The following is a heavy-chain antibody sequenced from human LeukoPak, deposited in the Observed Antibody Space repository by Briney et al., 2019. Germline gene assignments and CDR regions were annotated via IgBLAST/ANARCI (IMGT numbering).Heavy chain of an antibody. D-gene: IGHD2-2*01. CDR3: ARGRDIVVVPAAYYFDY. J-gene: IGHJ4*02. CDR1: GGSISSYY. CDR2: IYYSGST. Sequence: SETLSLTCTVSGGSISSYYWSWIRQPPGKGLEWIGYIYYSGSTNYNPSLKGRVTISVDTSKNQFSLKLSSVTAADTAVYYCARGRDIVVVPAAYYFDYWGQGTLVTVSS. V-gene: IGHV4-59*01.